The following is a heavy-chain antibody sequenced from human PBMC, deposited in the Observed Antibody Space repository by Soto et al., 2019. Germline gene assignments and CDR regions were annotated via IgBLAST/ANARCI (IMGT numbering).Heavy chain of an antibody. J-gene: IGHJ1*01. CDR2: FDPEDGET. V-gene: IGHV1-24*01. CDR1: GYALTELS. CDR3: ATSGPVTARGYFQH. D-gene: IGHD2-21*02. Sequence: GASVKVSCKVAGYALTELSMHWVRQAPGKGLEWMGGFDPEDGETIYAQEFQGRVTMTEDTSTDTAYMELSSLRSEDTAVYYCATSGPVTARGYFQHWGQGTLVTVSS.